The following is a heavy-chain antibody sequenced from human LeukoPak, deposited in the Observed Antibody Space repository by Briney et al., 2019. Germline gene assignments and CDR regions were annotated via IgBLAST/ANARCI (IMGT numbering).Heavy chain of an antibody. CDR1: GGSFSGYY. D-gene: IGHD3-16*02. Sequence: SETLSLTCAVYGGSFSGYYWSWIRQPPGKGLEWIGEINHSGSTNYNPSLKSRVTISVDTSKNQFSLKLSSVTAADTAVYYCARCPYYDYVWGSHRQNELFDYWGQGTLVTVSS. V-gene: IGHV4-34*01. CDR2: INHSGST. J-gene: IGHJ4*02. CDR3: ARCPYYDYVWGSHRQNELFDY.